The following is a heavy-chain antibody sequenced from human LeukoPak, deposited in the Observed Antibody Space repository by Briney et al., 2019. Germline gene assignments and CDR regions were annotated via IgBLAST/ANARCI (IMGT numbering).Heavy chain of an antibody. Sequence: GSLRLSCAASGFTLNSYGMHLVRQAPGKGLEWVGVISYDGSNKYYADSVKGRFTISRDNSKNTLYLQMNSLRAEDTAVYYCAKDHCYGSGSPGFDYWGQGTLVTVSS. V-gene: IGHV3-30*18. CDR2: ISYDGSNK. J-gene: IGHJ4*02. CDR3: AKDHCYGSGSPGFDY. CDR1: GFTLNSYG. D-gene: IGHD3-10*01.